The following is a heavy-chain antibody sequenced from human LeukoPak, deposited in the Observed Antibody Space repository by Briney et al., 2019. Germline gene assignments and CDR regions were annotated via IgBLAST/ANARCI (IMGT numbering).Heavy chain of an antibody. Sequence: PGGALRLSCTVSGFTVSSNSMSWVRQAPGKGLEWVSLIYSDNTHYSNSAKGRFTISRDNSKNPLYLQMNSLRAEDTAVYYCARDLGQYYDTSDNWFDPWGQGTLVTVSS. D-gene: IGHD3-22*01. J-gene: IGHJ5*02. CDR3: ARDLGQYYDTSDNWFDP. CDR2: IYSDNT. V-gene: IGHV3-53*01. CDR1: GFTVSSNS.